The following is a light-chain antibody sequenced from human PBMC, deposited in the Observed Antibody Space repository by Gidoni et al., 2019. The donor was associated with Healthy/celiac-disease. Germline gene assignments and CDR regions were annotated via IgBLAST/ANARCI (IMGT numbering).Light chain of an antibody. J-gene: IGKJ4*01. V-gene: IGKV3-11*01. CDR3: QQRSNWPPLT. CDR1: PSVSSS. Sequence: EIVLTQSPATLSLSPGERATLSCSPSPSVSSSLAWYQQKPGQAPRLLIYDASNRATGIPARFSGSGSGTDFTLTISSLEPEDFAVYYCQQRSNWPPLTFGGGTKVEIK. CDR2: DAS.